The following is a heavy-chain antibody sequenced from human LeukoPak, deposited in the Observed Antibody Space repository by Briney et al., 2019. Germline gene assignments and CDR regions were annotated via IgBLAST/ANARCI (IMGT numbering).Heavy chain of an antibody. D-gene: IGHD3-9*01. J-gene: IGHJ4*02. CDR1: GFTFSSYA. CDR3: ARDSRYFDWLSLDY. CDR2: ISYDGSNK. Sequence: GRSLRLSCAASGFTFSSYAMHWVRQAPGKGLEWVAVISYDGSNKYYADSVKGRFTISRDNSENTLYLQMNSLRAEDTAVYYCARDSRYFDWLSLDYWGQGTLVTVSS. V-gene: IGHV3-30*04.